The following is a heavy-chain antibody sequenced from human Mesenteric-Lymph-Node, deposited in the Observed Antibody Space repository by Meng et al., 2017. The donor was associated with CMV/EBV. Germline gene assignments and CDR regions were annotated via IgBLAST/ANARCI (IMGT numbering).Heavy chain of an antibody. Sequence: GGSLRLSCAASGFTFSSYSMNWVRQFPGKGLEWVSSISPTSGDVYYADSVKGRFTISRDNANNSLFLQMNSLRAEDTAVYYCAKDLVDTAMVAPLDRWGQGTLVTVS. CDR1: GFTFSSYS. CDR2: ISPTSGDV. D-gene: IGHD5-18*01. V-gene: IGHV3-21*01. J-gene: IGHJ5*02. CDR3: AKDLVDTAMVAPLDR.